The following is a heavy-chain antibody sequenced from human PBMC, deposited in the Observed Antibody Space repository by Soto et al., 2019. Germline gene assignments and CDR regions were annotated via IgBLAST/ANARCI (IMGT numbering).Heavy chain of an antibody. V-gene: IGHV3-30-3*01. CDR1: RFTFSIYR. Sequence: HPGGSLRISWVSSRFTFSIYRMDWVRQAQGKGLEWVAVISYDGSNKYYADSVKGRFSISRDNSKNTLYLQMNSLRAEDTAVYYCARAMLTTVRGVHYGMDVWGQGTTVTVSS. CDR2: ISYDGSNK. CDR3: ARAMLTTVRGVHYGMDV. D-gene: IGHD3-10*01. J-gene: IGHJ6*01.